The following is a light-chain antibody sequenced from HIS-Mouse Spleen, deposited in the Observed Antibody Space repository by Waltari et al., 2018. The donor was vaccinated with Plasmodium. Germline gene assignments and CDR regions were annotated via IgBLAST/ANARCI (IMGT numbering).Light chain of an antibody. Sequence: TQSPATLSVSPGERATLSCRASQSVSSNLAWYQQKPGQAPRLLIYGASTRATGIPARFSGSGSGTEFTLTISSRQSEDFAVYYCQQYNNWSFTFGPGTKVDIK. CDR3: QQYNNWSFT. CDR1: QSVSSN. V-gene: IGKV3-15*01. J-gene: IGKJ3*01. CDR2: GAS.